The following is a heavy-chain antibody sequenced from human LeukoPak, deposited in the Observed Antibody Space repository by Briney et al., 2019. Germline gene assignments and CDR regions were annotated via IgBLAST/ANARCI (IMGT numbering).Heavy chain of an antibody. CDR3: ARGGLWSRSGAFDI. CDR1: GFTFSSYW. V-gene: IGHV3-7*01. Sequence: GGSLRLSCAASGFTFSSYWMSWVRQAPGKGLEWVANIKQDGSEKYYVDSVKGRFTISRDNAKNSLYLQMNSLRAEDTAVYYCARGGLWSRSGAFDIWGQGTMVTVSS. CDR2: IKQDGSEK. D-gene: IGHD5-18*01. J-gene: IGHJ3*02.